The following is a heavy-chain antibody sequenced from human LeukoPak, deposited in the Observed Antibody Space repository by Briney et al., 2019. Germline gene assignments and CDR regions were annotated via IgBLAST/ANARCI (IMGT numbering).Heavy chain of an antibody. CDR2: IYYSGST. D-gene: IGHD6-19*01. V-gene: IGHV4-59*08. CDR3: ARLEYSSGWSLLNDYYYGIDV. CDR1: GGSISSYY. J-gene: IGHJ6*02. Sequence: SETLSLTCTVSGGSISSYYWSWIRQPPGKGLEWIGYIYYSGSTNYNPSLKSRVTISVDTSKNQFSLKLSSVTAADTAVYYCARLEYSSGWSLLNDYYYGIDVWGQGTTVTVSS.